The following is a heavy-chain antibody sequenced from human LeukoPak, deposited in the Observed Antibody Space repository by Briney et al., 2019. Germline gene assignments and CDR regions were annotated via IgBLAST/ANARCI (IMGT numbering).Heavy chain of an antibody. V-gene: IGHV4-34*01. CDR2: INQSGST. J-gene: IGHJ6*03. D-gene: IGHD6-13*01. Sequence: SEALSLTCAVYAGSFSGYYWSWIRQLPGKGLEWIGEINQSGSTNYNPSLQSRVTISVDTSKNQFSLTLSSVTAADTAVYYCARGGSYSRGYYYYYMDVWGKGTTVTVSS. CDR3: ARGGSYSRGYYYYYMDV. CDR1: AGSFSGYY.